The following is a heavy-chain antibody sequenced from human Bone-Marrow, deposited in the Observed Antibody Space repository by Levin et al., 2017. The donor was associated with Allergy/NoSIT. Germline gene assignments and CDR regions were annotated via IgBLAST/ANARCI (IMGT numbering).Heavy chain of an antibody. V-gene: IGHV1-24*01. CDR1: GYTLTELS. D-gene: IGHD3-22*01. J-gene: IGHJ4*02. CDR3: ALPYYDTSRYYSQYYFDY. CDR2: FDPEDGEK. Sequence: PGGSLRLSCKVSGYTLTELSMHWVRQAPGKGLEGMGGFDPEDGEKIYAQKFQGRVTMTEDTSIDTAYMERSSLRVEDTAVYYCALPYYDTSRYYSQYYFDYWGQAPLVTVSS.